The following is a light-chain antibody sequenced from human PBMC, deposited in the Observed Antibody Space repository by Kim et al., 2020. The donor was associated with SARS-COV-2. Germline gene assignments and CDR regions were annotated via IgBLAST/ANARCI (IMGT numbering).Light chain of an antibody. CDR2: GAS. V-gene: IGKV3-20*01. Sequence: PPGVSAPLSCRASQSVSSSYLAWYQQKPGQAPRLLIYGASSRATGIPDRFSGSGSGTDFTLTISRLEPEDFAVYYCQQYGSSPLTFGGGTKVDIK. CDR3: QQYGSSPLT. J-gene: IGKJ4*01. CDR1: QSVSSSY.